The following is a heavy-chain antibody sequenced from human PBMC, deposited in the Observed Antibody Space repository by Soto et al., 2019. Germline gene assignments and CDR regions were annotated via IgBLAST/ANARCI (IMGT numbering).Heavy chain of an antibody. V-gene: IGHV4-31*03. CDR3: ARLRIATNNYKWFDP. J-gene: IGHJ5*02. D-gene: IGHD2-21*01. Sequence: SETLSLTCSVSGAALNSGNYYWSWIRQVPGKGLEWIGHIYVTGAVDYNPSLRDRITISQDTSERQFSLNLRLVTAAGTAVYYCARLRIATNNYKWFDPWGQGTLVTV. CDR2: IYVTGAV. CDR1: GAALNSGNYY.